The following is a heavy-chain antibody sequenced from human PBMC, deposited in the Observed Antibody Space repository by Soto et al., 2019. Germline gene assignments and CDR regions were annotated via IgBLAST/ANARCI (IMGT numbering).Heavy chain of an antibody. J-gene: IGHJ5*02. CDR2: IYYSGST. Sequence: QVQLQESGPGLVKPSQTLSLTCTVSGGSISSGGYYWSWIRQHPGKGLEWIGYIYYSGSTYYSPSLKSRVTISVDTSKNQFSLTLSPVTAADTAVSYCARDRAGYYDSSGYPSWFDPWGQGTLVNVSS. V-gene: IGHV4-31*03. D-gene: IGHD3-22*01. CDR1: GGSISSGGYY. CDR3: ARDRAGYYDSSGYPSWFDP.